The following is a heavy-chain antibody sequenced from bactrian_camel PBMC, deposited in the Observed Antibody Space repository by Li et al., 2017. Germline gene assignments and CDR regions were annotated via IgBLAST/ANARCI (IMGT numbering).Heavy chain of an antibody. CDR3: ARVRGVVAVGFVDY. CDR2: IYTEGGET. CDR1: GTAASR. Sequence: HVQLVESGGGSVQPGGSLRISCTGSGTAASRWFRQAPGQEREGVAAIYTEGGETWYAGSVKGRFTISQDSARNTVYLQMNSLKPDDTAGYSCARVRGVVAVGFVDYWGQGTQVTVS. J-gene: IGHJ4*01. V-gene: IGHV3S1*01. D-gene: IGHD6*01.